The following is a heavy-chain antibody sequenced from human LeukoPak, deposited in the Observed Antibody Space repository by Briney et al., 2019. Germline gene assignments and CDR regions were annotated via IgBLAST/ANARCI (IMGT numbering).Heavy chain of an antibody. J-gene: IGHJ6*02. CDR3: AKDPVAATPNYYYGMDV. Sequence: PGRSLRLSCAASGFTFSSYDMHWVRQAPGKGLEWVAVISYGGSNKYYADSVKGRFTISRDNSKNTLYLQMNSLRAEDTAVYYCAKDPVAATPNYYYGMDVWGQGTTVTVSS. CDR2: ISYGGSNK. V-gene: IGHV3-30*18. D-gene: IGHD2-15*01. CDR1: GFTFSSYD.